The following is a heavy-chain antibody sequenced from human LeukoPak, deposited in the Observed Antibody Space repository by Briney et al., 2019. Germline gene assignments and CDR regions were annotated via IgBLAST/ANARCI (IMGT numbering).Heavy chain of an antibody. CDR2: IGSEGST. CDR1: GFIFSSYA. D-gene: IGHD2/OR15-2a*01. V-gene: IGHV3-23*01. Sequence: GGSLRLSCAASGFIFSSYAMTWVRQAPGKGLEWVSAIGSEGSTYYADSVKGRFTISRDNSKNTLYPEMNSLRADDTAIYYCAKGIKSPGDPWGQGTLVTVSS. CDR3: AKGIKSPGDP. J-gene: IGHJ5*02.